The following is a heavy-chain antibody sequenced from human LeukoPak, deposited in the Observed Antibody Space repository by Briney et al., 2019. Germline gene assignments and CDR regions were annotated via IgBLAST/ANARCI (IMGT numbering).Heavy chain of an antibody. CDR3: ATHSGSYFYWYFDL. V-gene: IGHV4-59*08. CDR2: IYYSGST. Sequence: SETLSLTCTVSGGSISSHYWSWIRQPPGKGLEWIGYIYYSGSTNYNPSLKSRVTISVDTSKNQFSLKLSSVTAADTVVYYCATHSGSYFYWYFDLWGRGTLVTVSS. D-gene: IGHD1-26*01. J-gene: IGHJ2*01. CDR1: GGSISSHY.